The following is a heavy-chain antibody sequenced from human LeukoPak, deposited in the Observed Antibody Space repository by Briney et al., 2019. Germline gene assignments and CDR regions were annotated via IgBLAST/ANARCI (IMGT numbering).Heavy chain of an antibody. J-gene: IGHJ6*03. D-gene: IGHD6-6*01. CDR1: GDSFSSVTDY. V-gene: IGHV4-39*07. Sequence: SETLSLTCTVSGDSFSSVTDYWAWIRQPPGKGLEWIASGDYSGGTYYNPSLESRVAISADMSKNQFSLKLSSVTAADTAVYYCARASRLGIAALYYMDVWGKGTTVTVSS. CDR2: GDYSGGT. CDR3: ARASRLGIAALYYMDV.